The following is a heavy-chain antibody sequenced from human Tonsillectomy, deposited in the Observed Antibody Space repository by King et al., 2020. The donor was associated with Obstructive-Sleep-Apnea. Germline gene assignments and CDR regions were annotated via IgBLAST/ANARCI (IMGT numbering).Heavy chain of an antibody. D-gene: IGHD1-26*01. CDR3: ARDRNIKVGAILGDLGYYYGMDV. J-gene: IGHJ6*02. V-gene: IGHV1-2*04. Sequence: QLVQSGAEVKKPGASVKVSCKASGYAFTGHYIHWARQAPGQGLEWMGWINPNSGDTNYAQRFQGWVTMTRDTSISTAYMELSRLGSDDTAVYYCARDRNIKVGAILGDLGYYYGMDVWGQGTTVTVSS. CDR1: GYAFTGHY. CDR2: INPNSGDT.